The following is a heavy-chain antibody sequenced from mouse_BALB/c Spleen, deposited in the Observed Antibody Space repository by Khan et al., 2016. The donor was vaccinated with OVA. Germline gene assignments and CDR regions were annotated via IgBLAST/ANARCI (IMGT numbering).Heavy chain of an antibody. CDR3: ARGQLGLRFDY. V-gene: IGHV1-54*01. D-gene: IGHD3-2*01. CDR1: GYAFTNYL. CDR2: IIPGSGGN. J-gene: IGHJ2*02. Sequence: QVRLQQSGTELVRPGTSVKVSCKASGYAFTNYLIEWVKQRPGQGLEWIGVIIPGSGGNKYNEKFKGKATLTAEKHSTTAYMQLSSLTSDDSAVYFCARGQLGLRFDYWGQGTSLTVSS.